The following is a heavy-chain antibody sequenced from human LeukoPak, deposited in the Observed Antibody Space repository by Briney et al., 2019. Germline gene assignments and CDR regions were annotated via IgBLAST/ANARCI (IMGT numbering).Heavy chain of an antibody. V-gene: IGHV4-59*01. CDR2: IYYSGST. J-gene: IGHJ4*02. CDR1: GGSISSYY. D-gene: IGHD3-3*01. Sequence: SETLSLTCTVSGGSISSYYWSWIRQPPGKGLEWIGYIYYSGSTNYNPSLKSRVTISVDTSKNQFSLKLSSVTAADTAMYYCARGGFLEWLPVDYWGQGTLVTVSS. CDR3: ARGGFLEWLPVDY.